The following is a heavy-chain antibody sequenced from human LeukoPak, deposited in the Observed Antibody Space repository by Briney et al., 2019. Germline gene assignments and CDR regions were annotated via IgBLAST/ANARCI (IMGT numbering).Heavy chain of an antibody. J-gene: IGHJ6*02. CDR3: ARGLPNYYGMDV. Sequence: GGSLRLSCAASGFTFSSYAMSWVRQAPGKGLEWVSAISGSGGSTYYADSVKGRFTISRDNSKNTLYLQMNSLRTEDTAVYYCARGLPNYYGMDVWGQGTTVTVSS. V-gene: IGHV3-23*01. CDR2: ISGSGGST. CDR1: GFTFSSYA.